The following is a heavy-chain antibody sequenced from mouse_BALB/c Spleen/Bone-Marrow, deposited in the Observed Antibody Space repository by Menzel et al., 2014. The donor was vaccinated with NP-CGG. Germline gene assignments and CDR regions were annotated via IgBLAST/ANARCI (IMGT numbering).Heavy chain of an antibody. J-gene: IGHJ2*01. CDR1: GYTFTDYV. CDR2: IYPGSGST. CDR3: ARGYYGSSYYFDY. D-gene: IGHD1-1*01. V-gene: IGHV1-77*01. Sequence: VQLQQSRPELVKPGASVKMSCKASGYTFTDYVISWVKQRTGQGLEWIGEIYPGSGSTYYNEKFKGKATLTADKSSNTAYMQLSSLTSEDSAVYFCARGYYGSSYYFDYWGQGTTLTVSS.